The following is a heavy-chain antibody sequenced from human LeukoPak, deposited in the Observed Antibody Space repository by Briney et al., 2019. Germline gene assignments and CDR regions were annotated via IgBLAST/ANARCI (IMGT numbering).Heavy chain of an antibody. CDR3: SRDGGEGGNSAFDI. Sequence: GGSLRLSCAASGFILSDYIMDWVRQAPGKGLEWVGRIRTRINSSTTEYAASVKGRFTISRDDSKNSMYLHMNSLKTEDTTVYHCSRDGGEGGNSAFDIWGQGTMVTVSS. D-gene: IGHD4-23*01. J-gene: IGHJ3*02. V-gene: IGHV3-72*01. CDR1: GFILSDYI. CDR2: IRTRINSSTT.